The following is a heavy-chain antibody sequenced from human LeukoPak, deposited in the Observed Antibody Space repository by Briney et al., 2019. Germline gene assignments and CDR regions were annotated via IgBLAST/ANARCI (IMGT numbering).Heavy chain of an antibody. V-gene: IGHV5-51*01. D-gene: IGHD6-13*01. CDR2: IYPGGSDT. CDR3: ARPSSSWYDNFDY. CDR1: GYSFTSYW. J-gene: IGHJ4*02. Sequence: GESLKISCKGSGYSFTSYWIGWVRQMPGKGLEWMGVIYPGGSDTRYSPSFQGQVTISADKSISTAYLQWSSLKASDTAMYYCARPSSSWYDNFDYWGQGTLVTVSS.